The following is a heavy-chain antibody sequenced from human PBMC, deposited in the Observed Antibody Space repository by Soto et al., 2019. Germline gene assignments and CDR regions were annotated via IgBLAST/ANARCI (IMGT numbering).Heavy chain of an antibody. CDR1: GGSISSSSYY. V-gene: IGHV4-39*01. CDR3: ARLVTMVRGALHPFDY. D-gene: IGHD3-10*01. Sequence: SETLSLTCTVSGGSISSSSYYWGWIRQPPGKGLEWIGSIYYSGSTYYNPSLKSRVTISVDTSKNQFSLKLSSVTAADTAVYYCARLVTMVRGALHPFDYWGQGTLVT. CDR2: IYYSGST. J-gene: IGHJ4*02.